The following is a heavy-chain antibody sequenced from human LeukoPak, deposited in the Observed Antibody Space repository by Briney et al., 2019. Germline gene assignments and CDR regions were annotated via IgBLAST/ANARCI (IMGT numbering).Heavy chain of an antibody. V-gene: IGHV3-23*01. J-gene: IGHJ3*02. CDR3: AKSQWLVRIDAFDI. CDR1: GFTFSSYA. D-gene: IGHD5-12*01. CDR2: LSGTGEST. Sequence: GGSLRLXCAASGFTFSSYAMSWVRQAPGKGLEWVSGLSGTGESTYIADSLKGRFTISRDNSGDTLYLQMNSLRAEDTAIYYCAKSQWLVRIDAFDIWGQGTMVTVSS.